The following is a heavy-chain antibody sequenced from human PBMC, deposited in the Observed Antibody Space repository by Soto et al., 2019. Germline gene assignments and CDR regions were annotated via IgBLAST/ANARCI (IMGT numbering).Heavy chain of an antibody. J-gene: IGHJ5*02. Sequence: SETLSLTCAVYGGSVRGSYWSWIRQPPGKGLEWIGEINDSGSTKYNPSLKSRVTISVDTSKNQFSLSLSSVTAADTAVYFCAKTGYDTSNHHFDPWSQENLVTVSS. D-gene: IGHD3-22*01. CDR1: GGSVRGSY. CDR2: INDSGST. CDR3: AKTGYDTSNHHFDP. V-gene: IGHV4-34*01.